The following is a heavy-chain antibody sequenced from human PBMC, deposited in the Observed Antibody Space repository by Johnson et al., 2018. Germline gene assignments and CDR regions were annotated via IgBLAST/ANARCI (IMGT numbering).Heavy chain of an antibody. J-gene: IGHJ3*02. D-gene: IGHD2-8*01. V-gene: IGHV3-7*01. CDR2: IKQDGSEK. CDR1: GFTFSSYW. CDR3: ARIYCTNGVCYTPLDAFDI. Sequence: VQLVQSGGGLVQPGGSLRLSCAASGFTFSSYWMSWVRQAPGKGLEWVANIKQDGSEKYYVDSVKGRFTISRDNAKNSLYLQMNSLRAEDKGFYYCARIYCTNGVCYTPLDAFDIWGQGTMVTVSS.